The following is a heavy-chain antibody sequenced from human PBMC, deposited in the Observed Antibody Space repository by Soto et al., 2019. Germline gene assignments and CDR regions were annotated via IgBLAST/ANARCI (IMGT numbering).Heavy chain of an antibody. J-gene: IGHJ5*02. CDR1: GASISDGYY. CDR3: ARRDRSGFSYWLDT. CDR2: ISASGST. D-gene: IGHD3-22*01. V-gene: IGHV4-31*03. Sequence: SLSLTCPVSGASISDGYYWTWIRQHPGKGLEWIGSISASGSTSYNPSLKSRLTVSVDKSKNQFSLNLRSVTAADTDVYYCARRDRSGFSYWLDTWGQGTLVTVSS.